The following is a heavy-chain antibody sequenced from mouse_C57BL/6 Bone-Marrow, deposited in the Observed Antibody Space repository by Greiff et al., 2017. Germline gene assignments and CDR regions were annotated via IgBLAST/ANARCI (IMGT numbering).Heavy chain of an antibody. J-gene: IGHJ3*01. CDR3: ARNYGVYDYDGAWFAY. CDR2: IWSGGST. Sequence: VKLQESGPGLVQPSQSLSITCTVSGFSLTSYGVHWVRQSPGKGLEWLGVIWSGGSTDYNAAFISRLSISKDNSKCQVFFKMNSLQADDTAIYYCARNYGVYDYDGAWFAYWGQGTLVTVSA. V-gene: IGHV2-2*01. CDR1: GFSLTSYG. D-gene: IGHD2-4*01.